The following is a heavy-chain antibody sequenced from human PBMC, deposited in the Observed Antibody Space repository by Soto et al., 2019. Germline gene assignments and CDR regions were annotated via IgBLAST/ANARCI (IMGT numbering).Heavy chain of an antibody. Sequence: ASVKVSCKASGYTFTSYTITWVRQAPGQGLEWMGWINPYNSNTNYAQKFQDRVTMTTDTSTSTAYMELRSLRSDDTAVYYCARVDSYNQPNFGEWGQGTPVTVSS. CDR1: GYTFTSYT. D-gene: IGHD1-1*01. J-gene: IGHJ4*02. CDR3: ARVDSYNQPNFGE. CDR2: INPYNSNT. V-gene: IGHV1-18*01.